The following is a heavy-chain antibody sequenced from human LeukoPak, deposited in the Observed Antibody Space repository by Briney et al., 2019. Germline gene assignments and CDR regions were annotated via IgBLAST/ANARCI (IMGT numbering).Heavy chain of an antibody. CDR3: ARAPFAYYYYMDV. CDR1: GFTFSSYA. Sequence: GGSLRLSCAASGFTFSSYAMHWVRQAPGKGLEWVAVISYDGSNKYYADSVKGRFTISRDNSKNTLYLQMNSLRAEDTAVYYCARAPFAYYYYMDVWGKGTTVTVSS. J-gene: IGHJ6*03. CDR2: ISYDGSNK. V-gene: IGHV3-30*04.